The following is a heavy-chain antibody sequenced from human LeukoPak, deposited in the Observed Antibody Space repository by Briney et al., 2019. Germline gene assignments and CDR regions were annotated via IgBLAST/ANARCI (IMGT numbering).Heavy chain of an antibody. CDR2: ISYDGSNK. J-gene: IGHJ6*02. D-gene: IGHD6-19*01. V-gene: IGHV3-30*18. CDR3: AKAGRQWRRRYYGMDV. Sequence: GRSLRLSCAASGFTFSSYGMHWVRQAPGKGLEWVAVISYDGSNKYYADSVKGRFTISRDNSKNTLYLQMNSLRAEDTAVYYCAKAGRQWRRRYYGMDVWGQGTTVTISS. CDR1: GFTFSSYG.